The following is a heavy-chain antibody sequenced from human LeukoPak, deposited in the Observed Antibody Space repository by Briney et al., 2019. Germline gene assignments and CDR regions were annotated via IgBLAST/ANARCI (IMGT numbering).Heavy chain of an antibody. CDR1: GFTFSSYG. CDR2: IWYDGSNK. Sequence: GGSLRLSCAASGFTFSSYGMHWVRQAPGKGLEWVAVIWYDGSNKYYADSVKGRFTISRDNSKNTLYLQMNSLRAEDTAVYYCAREKHSYGFDYWGQGTLVTVSS. CDR3: AREKHSYGFDY. D-gene: IGHD5-18*01. J-gene: IGHJ4*02. V-gene: IGHV3-33*01.